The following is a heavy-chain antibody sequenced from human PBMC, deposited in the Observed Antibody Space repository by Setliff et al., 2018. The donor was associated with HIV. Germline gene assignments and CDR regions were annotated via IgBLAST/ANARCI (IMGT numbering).Heavy chain of an antibody. D-gene: IGHD2-15*01. Sequence: PGGSLRLSCVVSGVTFSIYSMAWVRQAPGKGLEWLSYIGSDVSIIFYGDSVKGRFIISRDNAKKSLFLQMSSLRAEDTAVYYCVRALSGGYCSGGNCFPFDFWGQGTLVTVSS. CDR3: VRALSGGYCSGGNCFPFDF. J-gene: IGHJ4*02. CDR1: GVTFSIYS. V-gene: IGHV3-48*04. CDR2: IGSDVSII.